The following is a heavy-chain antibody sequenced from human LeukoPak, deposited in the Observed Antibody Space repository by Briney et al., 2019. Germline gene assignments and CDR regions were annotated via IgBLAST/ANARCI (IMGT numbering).Heavy chain of an antibody. CDR2: ISRGGDVT. CDR1: GFTFSTYA. J-gene: IGHJ4*02. CDR3: AARPGEVAAPYGY. D-gene: IGHD2-15*01. Sequence: PGGSLRLSCAASGFTFSTYAMTWVRQAPGKGLEWVSLISRGGDVTYYADSVKGRFTISRDSSKNTLYLQMHSLRAEDTAVYYCAARPGEVAAPYGYWGQGTLVTVSS. V-gene: IGHV3-23*01.